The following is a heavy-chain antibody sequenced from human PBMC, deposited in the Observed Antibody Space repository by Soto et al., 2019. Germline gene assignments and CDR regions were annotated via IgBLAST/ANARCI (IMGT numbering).Heavy chain of an antibody. CDR1: GYSFAGYW. CDR2: IDPSDSQT. D-gene: IGHD3-22*01. J-gene: IGHJ4*02. V-gene: IGHV5-10-1*01. Sequence: GASLKISCKASGYSFAGYWITWVRQKPGKGLEWMGRIDPSDSQTYYSPSFRGHVTISATKSITTVFLQWSSLRASDTAMYYCARQIYDSDTGPNFQYYFDSWGQGTPVTSPQ. CDR3: ARQIYDSDTGPNFQYYFDS.